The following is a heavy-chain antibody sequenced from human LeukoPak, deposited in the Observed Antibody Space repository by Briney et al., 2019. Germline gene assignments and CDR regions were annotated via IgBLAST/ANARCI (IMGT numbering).Heavy chain of an antibody. D-gene: IGHD3-10*01. CDR2: IRGTGDST. J-gene: IGHJ4*02. CDR1: GFSFSTYG. Sequence: GGSLRLSCVASGFSFSTYGMSWVRQAPGKGLEWVSAIRGTGDSTDYADSVKGRFTISRDNSTSMLYLQMSSLRAEDTAIYYCAKAPFGSGSYYVNFWGQGTLVTASS. V-gene: IGHV3-23*01. CDR3: AKAPFGSGSYYVNF.